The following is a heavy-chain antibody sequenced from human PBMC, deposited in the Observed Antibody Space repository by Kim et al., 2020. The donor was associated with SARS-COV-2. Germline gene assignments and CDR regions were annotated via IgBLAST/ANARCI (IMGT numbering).Heavy chain of an antibody. D-gene: IGHD3-22*01. CDR3: AIGLGVVVITPFDY. V-gene: IGHV4-34*01. J-gene: IGHJ4*02. Sequence: NPSLKSRVTRSVDTSKNQFSLKLSSVTAADTAVYYCAIGLGVVVITPFDYWGQGTLVTVSS.